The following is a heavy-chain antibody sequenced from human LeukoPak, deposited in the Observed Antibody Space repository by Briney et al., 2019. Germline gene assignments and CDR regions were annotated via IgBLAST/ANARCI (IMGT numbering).Heavy chain of an antibody. CDR2: IGGSGGIT. CDR3: ATSDYLGY. Sequence: PGGSLRLSCVASGFTFSNYAMNWVRQAAGKGLEWVSIIGGSGGITFYADSVKGRFTISGDNSKNTLYLQMNSLRAEDTAIYYCATSDYLGYWGQGTLVTVSS. CDR1: GFTFSNYA. J-gene: IGHJ4*02. V-gene: IGHV3-23*01.